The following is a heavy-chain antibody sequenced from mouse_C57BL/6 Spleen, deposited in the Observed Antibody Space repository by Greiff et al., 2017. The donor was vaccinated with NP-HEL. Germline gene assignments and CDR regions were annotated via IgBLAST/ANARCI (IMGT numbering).Heavy chain of an antibody. D-gene: IGHD1-1*01. CDR1: GFNIKDYY. CDR3: ARLLAVTTDPLYAMDY. V-gene: IGHV14-2*01. J-gene: IGHJ4*01. Sequence: VQLKESGAELVKPGASVKLSCTASGFNIKDYYMHWVKQRTEQGLEWIGRIDPEDGETKYAPKFQGKATITADTSSNTAYLQLSSLTSEDTAVYYCARLLAVTTDPLYAMDYWGQGTSVTVSS. CDR2: IDPEDGET.